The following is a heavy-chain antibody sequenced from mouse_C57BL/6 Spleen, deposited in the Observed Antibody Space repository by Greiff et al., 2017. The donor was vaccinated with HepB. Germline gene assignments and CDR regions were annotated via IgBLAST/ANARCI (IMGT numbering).Heavy chain of an antibody. CDR3: AKPHYYGSSSNNAMDY. D-gene: IGHD1-1*01. CDR1: GYTFTGYW. CDR2: ILPGSGST. J-gene: IGHJ4*01. Sequence: VQLQQSGAELMKPGASVKLSCKATGYTFTGYWIEWVKQRPGHGLEWIGEILPGSGSTNYNEKFKGKATFTADTSSNTAYMQLSSLTTEDSAIYYCAKPHYYGSSSNNAMDYWGQGTSVTVSS. V-gene: IGHV1-9*01.